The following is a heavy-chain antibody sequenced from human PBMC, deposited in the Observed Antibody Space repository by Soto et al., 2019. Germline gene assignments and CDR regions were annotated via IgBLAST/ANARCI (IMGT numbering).Heavy chain of an antibody. Sequence: FSVKLSCKSAGGSFSGYVISWVRQTTGQGLEWMGGIIPIFGTANYAQKFQGRVTITADESTSTAYMELSSLRSEDTAVYYCARDKSYDYGGNDVDYWGQGTLVTVSS. D-gene: IGHD4-17*01. V-gene: IGHV1-69*13. CDR3: ARDKSYDYGGNDVDY. J-gene: IGHJ4*02. CDR2: IIPIFGTA. CDR1: GGSFSGYV.